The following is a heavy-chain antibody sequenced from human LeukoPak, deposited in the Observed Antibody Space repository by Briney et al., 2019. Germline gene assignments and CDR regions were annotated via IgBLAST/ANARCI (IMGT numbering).Heavy chain of an antibody. CDR1: GYTFTGYY. CDR2: INPNSGGT. CDR3: ARSNYTIFGVVIIPDFDY. D-gene: IGHD3-3*01. J-gene: IGHJ4*02. Sequence: ASVKVSCKASGYTFTGYYMHWVRQAPGQGLEWMGWINPNSGGTNYAQKFQGRVTITADKSTSTAYMELSSLRSEDTAVYYCARSNYTIFGVVIIPDFDYWGQGTLVTVSS. V-gene: IGHV1-2*02.